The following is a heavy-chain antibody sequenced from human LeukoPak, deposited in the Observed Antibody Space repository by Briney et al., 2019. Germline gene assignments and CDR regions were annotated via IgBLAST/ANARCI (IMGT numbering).Heavy chain of an antibody. J-gene: IGHJ6*02. Sequence: GGSLRLSCAASGFTFSDYYMSWIRQAPGKGLEWVSYISRTSSYTKHADSVKGRFTISRDNAKNSLYLQMNSLRAEDTAVYYCARGIQDYFYGMDVWGQGTTVSVSS. CDR1: GFTFSDYY. CDR2: ISRTSSYT. V-gene: IGHV3-11*05. CDR3: ARGIQDYFYGMDV.